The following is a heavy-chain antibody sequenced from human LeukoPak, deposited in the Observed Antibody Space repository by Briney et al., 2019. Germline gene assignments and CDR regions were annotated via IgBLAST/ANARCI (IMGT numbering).Heavy chain of an antibody. V-gene: IGHV3-21*01. CDR2: ISSSSSYI. CDR3: ARGWSSSPNSFDY. J-gene: IGHJ4*02. CDR1: GFTFSSYS. Sequence: PGGSLRLSCAASGFTFSSYSMNWVRQAPGKGLEWVSSISSSSSYIYYADSVKGRFTISRDNAKNSLYLQTNSLRAEDTAVYYCARGWSSSPNSFDYWGQGTLVTVSS. D-gene: IGHD6-13*01.